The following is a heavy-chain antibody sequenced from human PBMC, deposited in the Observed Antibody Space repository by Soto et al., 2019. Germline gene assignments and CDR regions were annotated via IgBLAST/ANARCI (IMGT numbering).Heavy chain of an antibody. CDR2: ISYDGSNK. D-gene: IGHD3-3*01. J-gene: IGHJ4*02. CDR1: GFTFSSYA. V-gene: IGHV3-30-3*01. CDR3: ARDKKLRFVEWFLWY. Sequence: QVQLVESGGGVVQPGRSLRLSCAASGFTFSSYAMHWVRQAPGKGLEWVAVISYDGSNKYYADSVKGRFTISRDNSKNTLYLQMNSLRAEDTAVYYCARDKKLRFVEWFLWYWGQGTLVTVSS.